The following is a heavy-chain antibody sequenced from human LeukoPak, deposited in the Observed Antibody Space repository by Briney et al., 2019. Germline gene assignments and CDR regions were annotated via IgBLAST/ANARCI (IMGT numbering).Heavy chain of an antibody. CDR1: GYTFTSYG. V-gene: IGHV1-18*04. D-gene: IGHD2-2*01. CDR2: ISAYNGNT. CDR3: ARAPRVVVPAAMVAFFDY. J-gene: IGHJ4*02. Sequence: ASVKVSCKASGYTFTSYGISWVRQAPGQGLEWRGWISAYNGNTNYAQKLQGRVTMTTDTSTSTAYMELRSLRSDDTAVYYGARAPRVVVPAAMVAFFDYWGQGTLVTVSS.